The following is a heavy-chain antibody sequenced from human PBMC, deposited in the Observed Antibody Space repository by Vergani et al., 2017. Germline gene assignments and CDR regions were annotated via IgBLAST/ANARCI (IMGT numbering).Heavy chain of an antibody. J-gene: IGHJ6*02. CDR2: ISSSGSTI. CDR1: GFTFSSYE. CDR3: ARDQVQGYSLYYYGMDV. Sequence: EVQLVESGGGLVQPGGSLRLSCAASGFTFSSYEMNWVRQAPGKGLEWVSYISSSGSTIYYADSVKGRFTIARDKAKNSLYLQMNSLRAEDTAVYYCARDQVQGYSLYYYGMDVWGQGATVTVSS. V-gene: IGHV3-48*03. D-gene: IGHD2-15*01.